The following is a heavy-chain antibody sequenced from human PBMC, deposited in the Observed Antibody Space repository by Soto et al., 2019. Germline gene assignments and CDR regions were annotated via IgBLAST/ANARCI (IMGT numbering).Heavy chain of an antibody. CDR2: IYHSGRT. J-gene: IGHJ5*02. V-gene: IGHV4-38-2*01. D-gene: IGHD3-22*01. CDR1: GYSISSGYY. CDR3: ARRRTYYYDSSGNWFDP. Sequence: ETLSLTCAVSGYSISSGYYWGWIRQPPGKGLEWIGGIYHSGRTYYNPSLKSRVTISVDTSKNQFSLKLTSVTAADTAVYYCARRRTYYYDSSGNWFDPWGQGTLVTVSS.